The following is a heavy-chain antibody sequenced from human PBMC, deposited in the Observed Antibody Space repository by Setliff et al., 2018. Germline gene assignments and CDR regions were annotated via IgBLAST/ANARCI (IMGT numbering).Heavy chain of an antibody. CDR3: AKDTHYYSNTGYYCFDY. CDR2: VRHDGSNE. D-gene: IGHD3-9*01. Sequence: SCKASGSTFIDYGMSWVRQAPGRGLEWVAYVRHDGSNENYADSVKGRFTVSRDNSRNTLFLQMNSLTAEETAVYYCAKDTHYYSNTGYYCFDYWGQGALVTVSS. V-gene: IGHV3-30*02. CDR1: GSTFIDYG. J-gene: IGHJ4*02.